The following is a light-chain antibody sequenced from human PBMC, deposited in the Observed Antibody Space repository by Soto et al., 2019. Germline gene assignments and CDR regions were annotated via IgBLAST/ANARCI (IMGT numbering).Light chain of an antibody. CDR3: QQYETSPLYT. J-gene: IGKJ2*01. CDR2: ATS. V-gene: IGKV3-20*01. CDR1: QSVDSSF. Sequence: EIVLTQSPGTLSLSPGERATFSCRASQSVDSSFLAWYQQRPGQAPRLLIYATSTRATGIPDRFSGSGSGTDFTLTISRLEPEDFAVYYCQQYETSPLYTFGQGTTVEIK.